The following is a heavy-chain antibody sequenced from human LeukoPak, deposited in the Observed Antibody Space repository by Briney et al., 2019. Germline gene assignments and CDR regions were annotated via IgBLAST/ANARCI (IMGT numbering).Heavy chain of an antibody. CDR3: ARESDTAMVFDY. D-gene: IGHD5-18*01. Sequence: GGSLRLSCAASGFTFSSYSMNWVRQAPGKGLEGVSSISSSSSYIYYADSVKGRFTISRDNAKNSLYLQMNSLRAEDTAVYYCARESDTAMVFDYWGQGTLVTVSS. CDR2: ISSSSSYI. CDR1: GFTFSSYS. J-gene: IGHJ4*02. V-gene: IGHV3-21*01.